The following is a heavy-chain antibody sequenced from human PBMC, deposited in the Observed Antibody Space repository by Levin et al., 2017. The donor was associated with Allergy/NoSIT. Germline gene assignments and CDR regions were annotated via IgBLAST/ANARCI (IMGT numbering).Heavy chain of an antibody. D-gene: IGHD1-26*01. V-gene: IGHV3-23*01. Sequence: ASVKVSCAASGFTFSTYAMNWVRQAPGQGLEWVSSVSDGGYYTFYADSVKGRFTISRDNSKNTVYLQMNSLRAEDTALYFCAKDDGAAYYSFDSWGQGTLVTVSS. CDR3: AKDDGAAYYSFDS. J-gene: IGHJ4*02. CDR1: GFTFSTYA. CDR2: VSDGGYYT.